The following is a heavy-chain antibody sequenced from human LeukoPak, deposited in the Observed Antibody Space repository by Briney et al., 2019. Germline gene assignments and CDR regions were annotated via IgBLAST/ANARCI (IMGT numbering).Heavy chain of an antibody. CDR3: ARHAGPYNWNYGFFDY. J-gene: IGHJ4*02. CDR1: GGFISSYY. V-gene: IGHV4-4*09. CDR2: LSTTGST. Sequence: SETLSLTCTVSGGFISSYYWSWIRQPPGKGLVWIGYLSTTGSTNYNPSLKSRVTMSVDTSRNQCSLKLSSVTAPDTAVYYCARHAGPYNWNYGFFDYWGQGTLVTVSS. D-gene: IGHD1-7*01.